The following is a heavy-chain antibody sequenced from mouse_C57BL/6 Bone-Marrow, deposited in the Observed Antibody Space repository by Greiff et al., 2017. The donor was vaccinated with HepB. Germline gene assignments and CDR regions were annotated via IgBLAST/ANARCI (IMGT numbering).Heavy chain of an antibody. CDR1: GFTFSSYA. Sequence: EVQLVESGGGLVKPGGSLKLSCAASGFTFSSYAMSWVRQTPEKRLEWVATISDGGSYTYYPDNVKGRFTISRDNAKNNLYLQMSHLKSEDTAMYYWARARIYYYGRDYAMDYWGQGTSVTVSS. D-gene: IGHD1-1*01. V-gene: IGHV5-4*01. CDR3: ARARIYYYGRDYAMDY. J-gene: IGHJ4*01. CDR2: ISDGGSYT.